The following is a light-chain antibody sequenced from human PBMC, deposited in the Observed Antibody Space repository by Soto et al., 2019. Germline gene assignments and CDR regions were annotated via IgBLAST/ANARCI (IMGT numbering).Light chain of an antibody. CDR1: QSVTSSY. V-gene: IGKV3-20*01. CDR3: QQCGTSPLT. CDR2: VAS. J-gene: IGKJ4*01. Sequence: EIVLTQSPGTLSLSPGERATLSCRASQSVTSSYLAWYQQKPGQAPRLLIYVASSRATGIPDRFCGSGSGTDFTLTISRLEPEDFAVYYCQQCGTSPLTFGGGTKVEIK.